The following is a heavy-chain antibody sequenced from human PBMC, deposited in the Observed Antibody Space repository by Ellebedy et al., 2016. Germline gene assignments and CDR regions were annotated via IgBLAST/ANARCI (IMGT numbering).Heavy chain of an antibody. J-gene: IGHJ6*02. Sequence: GESLKISXAASGFTFSDYYMSWIRQAPGKGLEWVSYISSRSSYTNYPDSVKGRFTISGDKAKNSLYLQMNSLRAEDTAVYYCARFLNKSESRSSLSPYYYGLDVWGQGTTVTVSS. D-gene: IGHD3-10*01. CDR1: GFTFSDYY. V-gene: IGHV3-11*03. CDR2: ISSRSSYT. CDR3: ARFLNKSESRSSLSPYYYGLDV.